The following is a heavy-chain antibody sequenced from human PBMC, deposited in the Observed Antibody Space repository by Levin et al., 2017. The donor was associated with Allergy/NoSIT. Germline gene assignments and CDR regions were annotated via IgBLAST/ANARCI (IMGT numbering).Heavy chain of an antibody. J-gene: IGHJ4*02. CDR1: GVTFSSNA. D-gene: IGHD1-14*01. CDR3: AKSRSSPTRDFDY. V-gene: IGHV3-23*01. CDR2: ISGSGATT. Sequence: ASVKVSCAASGVTFSSNAMNWVRQAPGEGLEWVSVISGSGATTFYADSVKGRFTISRDNSKNTLYLQMNTLRAEDTAVYYCAKSRSSPTRDFDYWGQGTLVTVSS.